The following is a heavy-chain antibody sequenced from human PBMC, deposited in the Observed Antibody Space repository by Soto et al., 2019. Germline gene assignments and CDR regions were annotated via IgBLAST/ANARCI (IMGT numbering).Heavy chain of an antibody. CDR3: ARDLGFSRNYGMDV. D-gene: IGHD3-16*01. V-gene: IGHV3-21*01. J-gene: IGHJ6*02. CDR1: GFSFSTHY. Sequence: GGSLRLSCAASGFSFSTHYMNWVRQTPGKGLEWVSSINRDSTFIKYADSVKGRFTISRDNAKDSLYLQMNSLRAEDTAVYYCARDLGFSRNYGMDVWGQGTTVTVSS. CDR2: INRDSTFI.